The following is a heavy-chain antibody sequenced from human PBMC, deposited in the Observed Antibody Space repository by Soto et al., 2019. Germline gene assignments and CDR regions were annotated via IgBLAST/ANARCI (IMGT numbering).Heavy chain of an antibody. D-gene: IGHD3-22*01. J-gene: IGHJ4*02. CDR1: GYTFTSYA. V-gene: IGHV1-3*01. CDR3: AGMYYYDSSGPG. Sequence: ASVKVSCKASGYTFTSYAMHWVRQAPGQRLEWMGWINAGNGNTKYSQKFQGRVTITRDTSASTAYMELSSLRSEDKAVYYCAGMYYYDSSGPGWGQGTLVTVSS. CDR2: INAGNGNT.